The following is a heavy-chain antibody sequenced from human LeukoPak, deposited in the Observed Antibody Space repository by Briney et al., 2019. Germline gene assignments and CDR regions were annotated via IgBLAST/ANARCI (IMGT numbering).Heavy chain of an antibody. CDR3: ARFFYDSSGAYDAFDI. CDR1: GGSFSGYY. D-gene: IGHD3-22*01. J-gene: IGHJ3*02. Sequence: PSETLSLTCAVYGGSFSGYYWSWIRQPPGKGLEWIGEINHSGSTYYNPSLKSRVTISVDTSKNQFSLKLSSVTAADTAVYYCARFFYDSSGAYDAFDIWGQGTMVTVSS. CDR2: INHSGST. V-gene: IGHV4-34*01.